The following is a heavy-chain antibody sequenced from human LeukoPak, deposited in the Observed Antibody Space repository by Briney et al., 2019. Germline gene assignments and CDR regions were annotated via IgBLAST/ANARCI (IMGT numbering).Heavy chain of an antibody. CDR3: TTFYTRLTDY. CDR2: INQDGSEK. D-gene: IGHD2/OR15-2a*01. V-gene: IGHV3-7*05. J-gene: IGHJ4*02. CDR1: GITFNTYW. Sequence: GGSLRLSCAASGITFNTYWISWVRQAPVKGLEWLATINQDGSEKYYVDSVKGRFTISRDNAKNSLFLQMNSLRAEDTAVYYCTTFYTRLTDYWGQGTLVTVSS.